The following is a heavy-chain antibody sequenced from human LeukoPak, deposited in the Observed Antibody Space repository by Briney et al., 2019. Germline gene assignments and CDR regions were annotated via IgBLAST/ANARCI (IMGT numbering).Heavy chain of an antibody. Sequence: PSETLSLTCIVSGGSISSSSYYRGWIRQPPGKGLEWIGSIYYSGSTYYNPSLKTRVTISVDTSKNQFYLKLSSVTAADTAVYYCARGSVLRHFNYWGQGTLVTVSS. CDR1: GGSISSSSYY. J-gene: IGHJ4*02. CDR3: ARGSVLRHFNY. D-gene: IGHD3-3*01. V-gene: IGHV4-39*01. CDR2: IYYSGST.